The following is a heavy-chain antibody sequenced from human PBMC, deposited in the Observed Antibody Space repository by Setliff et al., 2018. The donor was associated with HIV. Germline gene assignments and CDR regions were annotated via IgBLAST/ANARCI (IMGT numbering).Heavy chain of an antibody. CDR2: ITATGTTV. Sequence: PGGSLRLSCAASGFVFTDHSFHWVRQAPGGGLEWLSFITATGTTVGYADSVRGRFIIFRDSVSNVLYLQMKSLRVEDTAVYYCAKELGFWSGYSGPPLAYWGQGTLVTVSS. D-gene: IGHD3-3*01. V-gene: IGHV3-48*01. CDR1: GFVFTDHS. J-gene: IGHJ4*02. CDR3: AKELGFWSGYSGPPLAY.